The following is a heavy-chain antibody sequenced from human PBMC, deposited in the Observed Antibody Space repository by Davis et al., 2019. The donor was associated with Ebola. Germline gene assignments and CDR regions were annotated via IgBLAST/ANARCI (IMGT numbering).Heavy chain of an antibody. CDR3: AKDKSSSSDHFDY. CDR1: GFTFSSYW. V-gene: IGHV3-74*01. Sequence: LSLTCAASGFTFSSYWMHWVRQAPGKGLVWVSRINSDGSSTSYADSVKGRFTISRDNAKNTLYLQMNSLRAEDTALYYCAKDKSSSSDHFDYWGQGTLVTVSS. CDR2: INSDGSST. D-gene: IGHD6-13*01. J-gene: IGHJ4*02.